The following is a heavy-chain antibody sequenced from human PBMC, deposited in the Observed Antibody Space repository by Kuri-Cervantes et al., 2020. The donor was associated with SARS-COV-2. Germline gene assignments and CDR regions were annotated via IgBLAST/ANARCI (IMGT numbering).Heavy chain of an antibody. CDR1: GYSFTSYW. CDR3: ATQLGGVEYSSSGSGAFDI. CDR2: IYPGDSDT. J-gene: IGHJ3*02. V-gene: IGHV5-51*01. D-gene: IGHD6-6*01. Sequence: KVSCKGTGYSFTSYWIGWVRQMPGKGLEWMGIIYPGDSDTRYSPSFQGQVTISADKSISTAYLQWSSLKASDTAMYCCATQLGGVEYSSSGSGAFDIWGQGTMVTVSS.